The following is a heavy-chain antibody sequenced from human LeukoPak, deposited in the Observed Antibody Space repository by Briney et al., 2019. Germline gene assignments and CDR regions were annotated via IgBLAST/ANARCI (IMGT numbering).Heavy chain of an antibody. CDR3: ARGGSYLSAFDI. CDR2: IYSGGST. Sequence: GGSLRLSCAASGFTVSSNYMSWVRQAPGKGLEWVSIIYSGGSTFYADSVKGRFTISRDNSKNTLYLQMNSLRAEDTAVYYCARGGSYLSAFDIWGKGTMVTVSS. V-gene: IGHV3-53*01. D-gene: IGHD1-26*01. CDR1: GFTVSSNY. J-gene: IGHJ3*02.